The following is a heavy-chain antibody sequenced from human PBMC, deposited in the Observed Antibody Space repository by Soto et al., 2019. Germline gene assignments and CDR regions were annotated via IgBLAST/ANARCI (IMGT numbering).Heavy chain of an antibody. V-gene: IGHV3-30-3*01. J-gene: IGHJ4*02. CDR2: ISYDGSNT. CDR3: ARDQSDDYVWGNYRYFGY. Sequence: QVQLVESGGGVVQPGRSLRLSCAASGFTFSSYAMHRVRQAPGKGLEWVAVISYDGSNTYYADSLKGRFTISRDNSKNTLYLQMNSLRAEDTAVYYCARDQSDDYVWGNYRYFGYWGQGTLVTVSA. CDR1: GFTFSSYA. D-gene: IGHD3-16*02.